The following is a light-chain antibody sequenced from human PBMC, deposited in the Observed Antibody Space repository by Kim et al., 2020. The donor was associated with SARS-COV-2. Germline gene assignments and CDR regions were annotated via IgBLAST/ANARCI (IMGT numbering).Light chain of an antibody. CDR3: KSRGTSGNVV. CDR2: GKN. V-gene: IGLV3-19*01. J-gene: IGLJ2*01. CDR1: SLRSYY. Sequence: SSDLTQDPAVSVALGQTVRITCRGDSLRSYYATWYQQKPGQATVLVIYGKNNRPSGIPDRFSGSSSGNTASLTITGAQAEDEADYYCKSRGTSGNVVFGGGTKLTVL.